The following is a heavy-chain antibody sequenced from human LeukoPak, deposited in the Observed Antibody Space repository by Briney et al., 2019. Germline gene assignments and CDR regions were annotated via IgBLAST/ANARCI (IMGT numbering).Heavy chain of an antibody. Sequence: ASVTVSCKASGGTFSSHAISWVRQAPGQGLEWMGGIIPIFGTANYAQKFQGRVTITADESTSTAYMELSSLRSEDTAVYYCARGSFAYYYDSSGYYCDYWGQGTLVTVSS. CDR3: ARGSFAYYYDSSGYYCDY. V-gene: IGHV1-69*01. CDR2: IIPIFGTA. CDR1: GGTFSSHA. D-gene: IGHD3-22*01. J-gene: IGHJ4*02.